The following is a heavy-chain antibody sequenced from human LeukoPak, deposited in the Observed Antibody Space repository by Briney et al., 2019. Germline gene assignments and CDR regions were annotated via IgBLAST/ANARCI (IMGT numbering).Heavy chain of an antibody. CDR2: IIPILGIA. CDR3: SRERYSSGWYYFDY. J-gene: IGHJ4*02. Sequence: GASVKVSCKASVGTFSSYAISWVRQAPGQGLEWMGRIIPILGIANYAQKFQGRVTITADKSTSTAYMELSSLRSEDTAVYYCSRERYSSGWYYFDYWGQGTLVTVSS. CDR1: VGTFSSYA. D-gene: IGHD6-19*01. V-gene: IGHV1-69*04.